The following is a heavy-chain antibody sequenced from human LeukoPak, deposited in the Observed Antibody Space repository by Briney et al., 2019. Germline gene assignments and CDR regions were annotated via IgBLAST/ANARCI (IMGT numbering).Heavy chain of an antibody. CDR2: FSASDGST. CDR1: GFTFSSYA. Sequence: PGGSLRLSCAASGFTFSSYAMSWVRQGPGKGLEWVSGFSASDGSTQYADSVKGRFTISRDNSKNTLYLQMNSLRAEDTAVYYCAKDLDTAMVTGEYYFDYWGQGTLVTVSS. V-gene: IGHV3-23*01. CDR3: AKDLDTAMVTGEYYFDY. J-gene: IGHJ4*02. D-gene: IGHD5-18*01.